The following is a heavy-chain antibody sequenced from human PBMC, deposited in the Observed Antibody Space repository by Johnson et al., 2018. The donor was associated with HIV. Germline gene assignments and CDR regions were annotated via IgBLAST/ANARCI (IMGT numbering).Heavy chain of an antibody. Sequence: VQLVESGGGLIQPGGSLRLSCAASGFTVGSNYMNWVRQAPGKGLEWVSVMYSGGSTYYADSVKGRFTISRDNSKNTLYLQMNRLRAEDTAVYVCARENIAAGDTDAFDIWGQGTMVTVSS. CDR2: MYSGGST. V-gene: IGHV3-53*01. CDR3: ARENIAAGDTDAFDI. CDR1: GFTVGSNY. J-gene: IGHJ3*02. D-gene: IGHD6-13*01.